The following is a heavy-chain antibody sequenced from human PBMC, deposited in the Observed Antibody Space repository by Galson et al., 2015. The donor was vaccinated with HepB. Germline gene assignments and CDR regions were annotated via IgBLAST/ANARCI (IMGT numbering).Heavy chain of an antibody. D-gene: IGHD3-22*01. Sequence: SLRLSCAGSGFIFSNYGMHWVRQAPGKGLEWVAVISYDGSNKYFANSVKGRFAISRDNSKNTLYLQMNSLRPEDTGVYYCAKDHRDYDSGGYWVPWEYYNGMDVWGQGTTVTVSS. V-gene: IGHV3-30*18. CDR2: ISYDGSNK. CDR3: AKDHRDYDSGGYWVPWEYYNGMDV. CDR1: GFIFSNYG. J-gene: IGHJ6*02.